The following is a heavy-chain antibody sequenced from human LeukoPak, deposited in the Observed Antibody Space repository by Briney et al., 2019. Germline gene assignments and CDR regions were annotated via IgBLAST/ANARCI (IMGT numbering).Heavy chain of an antibody. Sequence: SETLSLTCTVSGGSISSSSYYWGWIRQPPGKGLEWIGSIYYSGSTYYNPSLKSRVTISADTSKNPFSLRLSSVTAAHTAVYYCARRYCTKCVCYKSGFDIWGQGTMVTVS. CDR3: ARRYCTKCVCYKSGFDI. CDR2: IYYSGST. D-gene: IGHD2-8*01. J-gene: IGHJ3*02. V-gene: IGHV4-39*01. CDR1: GGSISSSSYY.